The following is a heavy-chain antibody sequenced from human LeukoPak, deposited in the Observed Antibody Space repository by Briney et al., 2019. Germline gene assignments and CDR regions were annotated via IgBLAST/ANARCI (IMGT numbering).Heavy chain of an antibody. CDR1: GYSFTNYW. V-gene: IGHV5-51*01. J-gene: IGHJ4*02. D-gene: IGHD1-26*01. CDR3: ARRAAERELLDY. CDR2: VYPGDSDT. Sequence: GESLKISCKGSGYSFTNYWIGWVRQMPGKGLEWMGLVYPGDSDTRYSPSFQGQATISADKSITTAYLQWSSLKASDTAMYYCARRAAERELLDYWGQGTLVTVSS.